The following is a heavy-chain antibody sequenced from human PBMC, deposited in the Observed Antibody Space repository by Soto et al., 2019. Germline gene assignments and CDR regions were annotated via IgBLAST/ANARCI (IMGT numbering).Heavy chain of an antibody. V-gene: IGHV3-15*07. CDR3: TSYNSSGYYKYYFGS. J-gene: IGHJ4*02. CDR2: IKSKTDGGTT. CDR1: GSTFSNAW. Sequence: GGSLRLSCAASGSTFSNAWMNWVRQAPGKGLEWVGRIKSKTDGGTTDYAAPVKGRFTISRDDSKNTLYLQMNSLKTEDTAVYYCTSYNSSGYYKYYFGSWGQGTLVTVSS. D-gene: IGHD3-22*01.